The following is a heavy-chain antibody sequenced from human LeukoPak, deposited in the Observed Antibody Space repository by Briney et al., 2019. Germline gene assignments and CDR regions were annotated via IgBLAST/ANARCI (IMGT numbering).Heavy chain of an antibody. CDR2: IRYDGSNK. J-gene: IGHJ3*02. Sequence: GGSLRLSCAASGFTFSSYGMHWVRQAPGKGLEWVAFIRYDGSNKYYADSVKGRFTISRDNSKNTLYLQMNSLRAEDTAEYYCAKDDLREDDAFDIWGQGTMVTVSS. CDR1: GFTFSSYG. V-gene: IGHV3-30*02. CDR3: AKDDLREDDAFDI.